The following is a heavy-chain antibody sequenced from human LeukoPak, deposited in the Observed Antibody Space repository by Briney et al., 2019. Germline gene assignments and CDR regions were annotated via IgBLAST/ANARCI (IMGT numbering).Heavy chain of an antibody. CDR1: GGSISSSSHY. Sequence: SETLSLTCTVSGGSISSSSHYWGWIRQPPGKGLEWIGNIYYSGSTHYNSSLKSRVTISVDASKNQFSLRLSSVTAADTAVYYCARDRRRDGYRDAFDIWGQGTMVTVSS. J-gene: IGHJ3*02. CDR2: IYYSGST. CDR3: ARDRRRDGYRDAFDI. D-gene: IGHD5-24*01. V-gene: IGHV4-39*07.